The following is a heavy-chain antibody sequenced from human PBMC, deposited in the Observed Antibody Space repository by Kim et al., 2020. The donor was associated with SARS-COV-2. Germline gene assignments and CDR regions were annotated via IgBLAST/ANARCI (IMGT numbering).Heavy chain of an antibody. J-gene: IGHJ3*02. CDR3: ARVRRPTYYYDSSGYYSLDAFDI. CDR2: INPNSGGT. D-gene: IGHD3-22*01. Sequence: ASVKVSCKASGYTFTGYYMHWVRQAPGQGLEWMGWINPNSGGTNYAQKFQGRVTMTRDTSISTAYMELSRLRSDDTAVYYCARVRRPTYYYDSSGYYSLDAFDIWGQGTMVTVSS. V-gene: IGHV1-2*02. CDR1: GYTFTGYY.